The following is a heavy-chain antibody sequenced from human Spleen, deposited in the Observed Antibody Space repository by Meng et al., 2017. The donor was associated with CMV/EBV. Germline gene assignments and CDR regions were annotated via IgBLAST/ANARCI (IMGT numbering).Heavy chain of an antibody. J-gene: IGHJ4*02. CDR1: GFTVSSNY. CDR3: ARVHCSRGSCYFDY. V-gene: IGHV3-21*01. D-gene: IGHD2-15*01. Sequence: GESLKISCAASGFTVSSNYMSWVRQAPGKGLGWVSSISSNSRYIFYTDSVKGRFTISRDNAKNSLYLQMSSLRVEDTAVFYCARVHCSRGSCYFDYWGRGTLVTVSS. CDR2: ISSNSRYI.